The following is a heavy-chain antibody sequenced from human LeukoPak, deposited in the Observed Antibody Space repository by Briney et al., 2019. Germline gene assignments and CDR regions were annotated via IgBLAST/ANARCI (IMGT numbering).Heavy chain of an antibody. CDR1: GGSFSGYY. CDR3: ARKTPGYSYGTGFDY. D-gene: IGHD5-18*01. Sequence: SETLSLTCAVYGGSFSGYYWSWIRQPPGKGLEWIGEINHSGSTNYNPSLKSRVTISVDTSKNQLSLKLSSVTAADTAVYYCARKTPGYSYGTGFDYWGQGTLVTVSS. J-gene: IGHJ4*02. CDR2: INHSGST. V-gene: IGHV4-34*01.